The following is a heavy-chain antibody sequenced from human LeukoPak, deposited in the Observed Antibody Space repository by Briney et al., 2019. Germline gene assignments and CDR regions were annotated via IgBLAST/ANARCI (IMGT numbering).Heavy chain of an antibody. CDR3: ARGPFYYYGMDV. CDR1: GGSISSYY. J-gene: IGHJ6*02. CDR2: IYYSGST. V-gene: IGHV4-59*12. Sequence: SETLSLTCTVSGGSISSYYWSWIRQPPGKGLEWIGNIYYSGSTNYNPSLKSRVTISVDTSKNQFSLKLSSVTAADTAVYYCARGPFYYYGMDVWGQGTTVTVSS.